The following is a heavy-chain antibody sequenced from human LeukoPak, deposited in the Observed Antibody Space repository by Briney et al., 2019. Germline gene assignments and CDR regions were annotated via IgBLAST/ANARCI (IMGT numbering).Heavy chain of an antibody. CDR2: ISSSSSYI. CDR3: ARGLFDILTGYYSGPSDYFDY. CDR1: GFTFSSYS. J-gene: IGHJ4*02. V-gene: IGHV3-21*01. Sequence: GGSLRLSCAASGFTFSSYSMNWVRQAPGKGLEWVSSISSSSSYIYYADSVKGRFTISRDNAKNSLYLQMNSLRAEDTAVYYCARGLFDILTGYYSGPSDYFDYWGQGTLVTVSS. D-gene: IGHD3-9*01.